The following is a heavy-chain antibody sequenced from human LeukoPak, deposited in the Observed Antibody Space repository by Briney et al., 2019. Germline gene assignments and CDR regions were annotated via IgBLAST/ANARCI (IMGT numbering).Heavy chain of an antibody. CDR1: GGSFSGYY. V-gene: IGHV4-34*01. D-gene: IGHD3-9*01. CDR2: INHSGST. CDR3: ARGLGLRYLDWLPPFDY. Sequence: PSETLSLTCAVYGGSFSGYYWSWLRQPPGKGLEWIGEINHSGSTNYNPSLKSRVTISVDTSKNQFSLKLSSVTAADTAVYYCARGLGLRYLDWLPPFDYWGQGTLVTVSS. J-gene: IGHJ4*02.